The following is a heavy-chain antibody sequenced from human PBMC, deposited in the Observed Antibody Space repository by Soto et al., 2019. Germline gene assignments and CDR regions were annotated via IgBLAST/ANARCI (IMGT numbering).Heavy chain of an antibody. Sequence: PSETLSLTCTVSGGSISRGDYYWSWIRQPPGKGLEWIGYIYYSGSTYYNPSLKSRVTISVDTSKNQFSLKLSSVTAADTAVYYCASYCSGGSCYSVDYFDYWGQGTLVTVS. J-gene: IGHJ4*02. CDR2: IYYSGST. D-gene: IGHD2-15*01. CDR1: GGSISRGDYY. V-gene: IGHV4-30-4*01. CDR3: ASYCSGGSCYSVDYFDY.